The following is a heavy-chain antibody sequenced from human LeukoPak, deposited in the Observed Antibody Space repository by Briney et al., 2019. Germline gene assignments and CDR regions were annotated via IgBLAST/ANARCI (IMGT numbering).Heavy chain of an antibody. V-gene: IGHV3-11*01. Sequence: GGSLRLTCAASGFTFSDYYMSWIRQAPGKGLEWVSYISSSGSTIYYADSVKGRLTISRDNAKNSLYLQMNSLRAEGTAVYYCARDRKITIFGVVPSPGWFDPWGQGTLVTVSS. J-gene: IGHJ5*02. CDR1: GFTFSDYY. CDR2: ISSSGSTI. CDR3: ARDRKITIFGVVPSPGWFDP. D-gene: IGHD3-3*01.